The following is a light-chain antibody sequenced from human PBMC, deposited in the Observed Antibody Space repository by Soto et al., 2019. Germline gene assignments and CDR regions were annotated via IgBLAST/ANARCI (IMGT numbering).Light chain of an antibody. Sequence: EVGITKSPATPSVSPGERATLSCRASDSVSSNLAWYQQRPGQAPRLVIYGISKRATDIPDRFSGSGSGTEFTLTISSLQPEDFATYYCQQHGQWPITFGQGTKVDIK. CDR1: DSVSSN. CDR3: QQHGQWPIT. CDR2: GIS. J-gene: IGKJ1*01. V-gene: IGKV3D-15*01.